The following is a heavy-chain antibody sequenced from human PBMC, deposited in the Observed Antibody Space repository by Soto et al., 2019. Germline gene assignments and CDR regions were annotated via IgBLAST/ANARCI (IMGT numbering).Heavy chain of an antibody. Sequence: EVQLVESGGGLVPPGGSVRLSCAASAFIFKMYWMHWVRQTPGKGLVWISRIYNDGSYTDYADSVKGRFTISRDNVNDTLYLQMNNLRAEDSGLYYCTRGPRPISTGTGAYWGQGTQVTVSS. D-gene: IGHD3-10*01. CDR1: AFIFKMYW. CDR2: IYNDGSYT. J-gene: IGHJ4*02. CDR3: TRGPRPISTGTGAY. V-gene: IGHV3-74*01.